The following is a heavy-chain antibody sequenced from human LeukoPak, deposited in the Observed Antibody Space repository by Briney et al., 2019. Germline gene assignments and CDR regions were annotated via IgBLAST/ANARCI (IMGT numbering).Heavy chain of an antibody. D-gene: IGHD6-6*01. V-gene: IGHV4-59*12. CDR1: GGSISSYY. CDR2: IYYSGST. Sequence: SETLSLTCTVSGGSISSYYWSWIRQPPGKGLEWIGYIYYSGSTNYNPSLKSRVTISVDRSKNQFSLKLSSVTAADTAVYYCARELAEYSSSLGYYYYMDVWGKGTTVTVSS. CDR3: ARELAEYSSSLGYYYYMDV. J-gene: IGHJ6*03.